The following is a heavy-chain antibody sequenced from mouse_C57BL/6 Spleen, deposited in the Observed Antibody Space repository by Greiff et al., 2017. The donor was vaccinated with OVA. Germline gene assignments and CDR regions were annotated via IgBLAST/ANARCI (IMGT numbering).Heavy chain of an antibody. CDR1: GYAFSSSW. V-gene: IGHV1-82*01. J-gene: IGHJ2*01. Sequence: QVQLKESGPELVKPGASVKISCKASGYAFSSSWMNWVKQRPGKGLEWIGRIYPGDGDTNYNGKFKGKATLTADKSSSTAYMQLSSLTSEDSAVYFCARARYYGSSRDYFDYWGQGTTLTVSA. CDR3: ARARYYGSSRDYFDY. D-gene: IGHD1-1*01. CDR2: IYPGDGDT.